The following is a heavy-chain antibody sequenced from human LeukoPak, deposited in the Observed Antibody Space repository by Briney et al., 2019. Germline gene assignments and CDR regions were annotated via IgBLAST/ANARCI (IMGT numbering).Heavy chain of an antibody. CDR2: ISSSSSYI. D-gene: IGHD4-17*01. J-gene: IGHJ5*02. Sequence: GGSLRLSCAASGFTFSSYSMNWVRQAPGKGLEWVSSISSSSSYIYYADSVKGRFTISRDNSKNTLYLQMNSLRAEDTAVYYCAGEMGALYGDFTGFDPWGQGTLVTVSS. V-gene: IGHV3-21*01. CDR1: GFTFSSYS. CDR3: AGEMGALYGDFTGFDP.